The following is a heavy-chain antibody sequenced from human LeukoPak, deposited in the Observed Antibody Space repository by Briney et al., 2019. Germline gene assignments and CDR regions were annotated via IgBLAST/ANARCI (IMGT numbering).Heavy chain of an antibody. CDR2: IYSSGIN. CDR3: AREPTSGREPTSGRPLDY. J-gene: IGHJ4*02. D-gene: IGHD5-12*01. Sequence: SETLSLTCTVSGGSTSGYFWSWTRQPAGKGLEWIGRIYSSGINNYNPSLKGRVTMSLDTSKNHLSLNLSSVTAADTAVYYCAREPTSGREPTSGRPLDYWGQGTLVTVSS. CDR1: GGSTSGYF. V-gene: IGHV4-4*07.